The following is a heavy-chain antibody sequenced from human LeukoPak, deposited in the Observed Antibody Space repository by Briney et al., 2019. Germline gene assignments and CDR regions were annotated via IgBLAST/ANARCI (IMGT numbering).Heavy chain of an antibody. D-gene: IGHD6-19*01. J-gene: IGHJ4*02. Sequence: ASVKVSCKASGGTFSSHAISWVRQARGQGLEWMGGIIPIFGTANYAQKFQGRVTITADKSTSTAYMELSSLRSEDTAVYYCARDWGVAARGEFDYWGQGTLVTVSS. V-gene: IGHV1-69*06. CDR1: GGTFSSHA. CDR3: ARDWGVAARGEFDY. CDR2: IIPIFGTA.